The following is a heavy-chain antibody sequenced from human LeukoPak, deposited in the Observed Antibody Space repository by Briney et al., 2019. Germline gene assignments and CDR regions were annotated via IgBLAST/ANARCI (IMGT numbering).Heavy chain of an antibody. D-gene: IGHD3-10*01. Sequence: ASVKASCKASGYTFTSYDINWVRQATGQGLEWMGWMNPNSGNTGYAQKFQGRVTMTRNTSISTAYMELSSLRSEDTAVYYCARGDVYGSGSYYNPPLDYWGQGTLVTVSS. J-gene: IGHJ4*02. CDR2: MNPNSGNT. CDR1: GYTFTSYD. V-gene: IGHV1-8*01. CDR3: ARGDVYGSGSYYNPPLDY.